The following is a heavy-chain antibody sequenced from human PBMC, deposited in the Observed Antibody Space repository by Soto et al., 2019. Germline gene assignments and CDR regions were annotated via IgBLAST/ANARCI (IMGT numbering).Heavy chain of an antibody. CDR2: ISGSGGST. Sequence: GVSLRLSCASSGFTFSSYAMSWVRQAPGKGLEWVSAISGSGGSTYYADSVKGRFTISRDNSKNTLYLQMNSLRAEDTAVYYCAKSTWELLASYFDYWGQGTLVTVSS. CDR3: AKSTWELLASYFDY. D-gene: IGHD1-26*01. J-gene: IGHJ4*02. CDR1: GFTFSSYA. V-gene: IGHV3-23*01.